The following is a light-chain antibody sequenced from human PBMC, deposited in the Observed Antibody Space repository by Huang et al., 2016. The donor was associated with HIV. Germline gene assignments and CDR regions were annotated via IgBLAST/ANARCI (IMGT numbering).Light chain of an antibody. CDR3: QQAHTLPFT. V-gene: IGKV1-12*02. Sequence: DIQMTQSPSFVSASVGHRVTITCRASQNIGTWLGWYQQKPGKAPKLLISATSTLQRGVPSRFSGSGSGTEFSLTITSLQPDDFATYFCQQAHTLPFTFGPGTKV. CDR1: QNIGTW. J-gene: IGKJ3*01. CDR2: ATS.